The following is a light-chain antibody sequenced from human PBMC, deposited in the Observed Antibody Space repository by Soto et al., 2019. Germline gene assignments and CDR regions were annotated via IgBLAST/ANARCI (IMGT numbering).Light chain of an antibody. J-gene: IGLJ2*01. V-gene: IGLV2-8*01. Sequence: QSVLTQPPSASGSPGQSVTISCTGTSSDVGGYNYVSWYQQHPGKAPKLMIYEVSKRPSGLPDRVSGSKSGNTASLTVSGLQAEDEADYYCSSYAGSNNVVFGGGTKLTVL. CDR3: SSYAGSNNVV. CDR1: SSDVGGYNY. CDR2: EVS.